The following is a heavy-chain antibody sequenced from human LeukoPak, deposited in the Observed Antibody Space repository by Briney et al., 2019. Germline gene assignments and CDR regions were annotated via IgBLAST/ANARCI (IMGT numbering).Heavy chain of an antibody. J-gene: IGHJ4*02. Sequence: SDTLSLTCGVSGGSFSGSYGGWIRQPPGKGLKWIGEINLSGSTNYNSSLTSRVTISLDTSKNQFSLNLRSVTTADTAVYYCARVSISLFGVVTAHFDSWGQGTLVAVSS. CDR2: INLSGST. CDR3: ARVSISLFGVVTAHFDS. V-gene: IGHV4-34*01. D-gene: IGHD3-3*01. CDR1: GGSFSGSY.